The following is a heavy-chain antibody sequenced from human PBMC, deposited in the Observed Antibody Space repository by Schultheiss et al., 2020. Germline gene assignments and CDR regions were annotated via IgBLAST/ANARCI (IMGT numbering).Heavy chain of an antibody. D-gene: IGHD2-2*01. CDR3: ARVAGAAAISGLGEIDY. CDR1: GFTFSSYS. J-gene: IGHJ4*02. V-gene: IGHV3-21*01. CDR2: ISSSSSYI. Sequence: GGSLRLSCAASGFTFSSYSMNWVRQAPGKGLEWVSSISSSSSYIYYADSVKGRFTISRDNAKNSLYLQMNSLRAEDTAVYYCARVAGAAAISGLGEIDYWGQGTLVTVSS.